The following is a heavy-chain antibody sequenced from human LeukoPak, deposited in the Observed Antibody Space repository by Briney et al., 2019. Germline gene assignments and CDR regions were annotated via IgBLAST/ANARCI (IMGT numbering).Heavy chain of an antibody. CDR3: ARDPPGIAASGTYY. CDR1: GFTVSSNY. D-gene: IGHD6-13*01. J-gene: IGHJ4*02. V-gene: IGHV3-53*01. CDR2: IYSGGST. Sequence: PGGSLRLSCAASGFTVSSNYMSWVRQAPGKGLEWVSVIYSGGSTYYADSVKGRFTISRDNSKNTLYLQMNSLRAEDTAVYYCARDPPGIAASGTYYWGQGTLVTVSS.